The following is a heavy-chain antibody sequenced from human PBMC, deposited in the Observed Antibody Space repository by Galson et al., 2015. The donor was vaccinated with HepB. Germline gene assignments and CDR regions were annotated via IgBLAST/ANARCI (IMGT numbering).Heavy chain of an antibody. Sequence: PALVKPTQTLTLTCPFSGFSLSSSGVGVGWIRQPPGKALEWLALLDWNDDKRYSPSLKSRLTITKDTSKNQVVLTMTNMDPVDTATYYCAHKKTHYDFWSGYSPDLRFDPWGQGTLVTVSS. CDR2: LDWNDDK. CDR1: GFSLSSSGVG. CDR3: AHKKTHYDFWSGYSPDLRFDP. J-gene: IGHJ5*02. V-gene: IGHV2-5*01. D-gene: IGHD3-3*01.